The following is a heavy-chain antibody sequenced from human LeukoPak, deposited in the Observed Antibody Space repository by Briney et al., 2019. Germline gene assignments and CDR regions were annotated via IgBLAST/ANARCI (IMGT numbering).Heavy chain of an antibody. D-gene: IGHD3-22*01. J-gene: IGHJ4*02. V-gene: IGHV1-69*04. Sequence: SVKVSCKASGGTFSSYAISWVRQAPGQGLEWMGRIIPIFGIANYAQKFQGRVTITADKPTSTAYMELSSLRSEDTAVYYCARVGYCDSNNDYWGQGTLVTVSS. CDR1: GGTFSSYA. CDR2: IIPIFGIA. CDR3: ARVGYCDSNNDY.